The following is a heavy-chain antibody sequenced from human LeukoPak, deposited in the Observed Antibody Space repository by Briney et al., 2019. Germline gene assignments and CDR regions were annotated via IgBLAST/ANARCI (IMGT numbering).Heavy chain of an antibody. V-gene: IGHV4-59*01. D-gene: IGHD3-22*01. CDR3: ARGVPYYYDNSGYPFDY. CDR2: IYYSGST. CDR1: GGSISSYY. J-gene: IGHJ4*02. Sequence: PSETLSLTCTVSGGSISSYYWNWIRQPPGKGLEWIGYIYYSGSTNYNPSLKSRVTISVDTSKNQFSLKLSSVTAADTAVYYCARGVPYYYDNSGYPFDYWGQGTLVTVSS.